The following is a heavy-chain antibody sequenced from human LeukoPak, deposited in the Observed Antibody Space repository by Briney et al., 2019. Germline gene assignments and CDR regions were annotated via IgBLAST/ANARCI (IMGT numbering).Heavy chain of an antibody. Sequence: GGSLRLSCAASGFTVSSNYMSWVRQAPGKGLEWVSVIYSGGSTYYADSVKGRFTISRDNSKNTLYLQMNSLRAEDTAVYYCARWGRSAARNRFQHWGQGTLVTVSS. V-gene: IGHV3-53*01. D-gene: IGHD6-6*01. J-gene: IGHJ1*01. CDR3: ARWGRSAARNRFQH. CDR1: GFTVSSNY. CDR2: IYSGGST.